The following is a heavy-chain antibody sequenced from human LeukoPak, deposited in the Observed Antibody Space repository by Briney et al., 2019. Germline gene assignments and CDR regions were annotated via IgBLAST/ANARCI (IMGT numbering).Heavy chain of an antibody. V-gene: IGHV3-48*04. CDR3: ARNPRGYSYANYPN. Sequence: GGSLRLSCAASGFTFSRYGIHWVRQAPGKGLEWVSYISSSGSTIYYADSVKGRFTISGDNAKNSLYLQMNSLRAEDTAVYYCARNPRGYSYANYPNWGQGTLVTVSS. CDR2: ISSSGSTI. CDR1: GFTFSRYG. D-gene: IGHD5-18*01. J-gene: IGHJ4*02.